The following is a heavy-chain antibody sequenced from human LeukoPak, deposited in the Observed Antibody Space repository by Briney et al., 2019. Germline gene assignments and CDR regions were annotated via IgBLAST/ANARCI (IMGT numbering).Heavy chain of an antibody. CDR3: ARGLLYYYYYGMDV. V-gene: IGHV4-59*11. CDR1: GGSISSHY. J-gene: IGHJ6*02. CDR2: IYYSGST. Sequence: PSETQSLTCTVSGGSISSHYWSWIRQPPGKGLEWIGYIYYSGSTNYNPSLKSRVTISVDTSKNQFSLKLSSVTAADTAVYYCARGLLYYYYYGMDVWGQGTTVTVSS.